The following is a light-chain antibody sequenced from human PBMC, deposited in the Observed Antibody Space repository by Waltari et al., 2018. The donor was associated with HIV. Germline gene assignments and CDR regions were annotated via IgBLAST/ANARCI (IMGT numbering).Light chain of an antibody. J-gene: IGLJ3*02. CDR1: SGSIVSKY. Sequence: NFMLTQPHSVSESTGKTVTISCTRSSGSIVSKYVQWYQQRPGSAPTTVIYEDKQRPSGVPDRFSGSIDSSSNSASLTISGLKTEDEADYYCQSYDSTNWVFGGATKLTVL. CDR3: QSYDSTNWV. V-gene: IGLV6-57*04. CDR2: EDK.